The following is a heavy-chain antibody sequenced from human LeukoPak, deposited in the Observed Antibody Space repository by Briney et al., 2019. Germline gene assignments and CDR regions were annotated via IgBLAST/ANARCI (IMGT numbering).Heavy chain of an antibody. CDR2: IGTAGDT. CDR1: GFTVSSNY. V-gene: IGHV3-13*01. CDR3: ARGHMLTGYYNFAWFDP. Sequence: GGSLRLSCAGSGFTVSSNYMSWVRQAPGKGLEWVSAIGTAGDTYYSHSVKGGFTISRENAKNSLYLHMTSLSAGDTAVYFCARGHMLTGYYNFAWFDPWGQGTLVTVSS. J-gene: IGHJ5*02. D-gene: IGHD3-9*01.